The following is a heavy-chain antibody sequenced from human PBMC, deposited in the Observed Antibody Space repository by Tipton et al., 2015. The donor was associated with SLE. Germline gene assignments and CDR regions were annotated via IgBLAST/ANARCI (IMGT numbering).Heavy chain of an antibody. J-gene: IGHJ6*03. Sequence: TLSLTCSVSGAAISAYYWSWIRQPPGKGLEWIGYVSYSGGTNYNPSLKSRVTISLDTSKNQFSLKLSSVTAADTAVYYCARGGLGVSYYYYMDVWGKGTTVTVSS. CDR3: ARGGLGVSYYYYMDV. CDR2: VSYSGGT. CDR1: GAAISAYY. D-gene: IGHD1-26*01. V-gene: IGHV4-59*01.